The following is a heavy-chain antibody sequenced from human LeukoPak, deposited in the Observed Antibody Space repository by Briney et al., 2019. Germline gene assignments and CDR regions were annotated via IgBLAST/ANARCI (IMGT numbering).Heavy chain of an antibody. J-gene: IGHJ3*02. CDR2: INPNSGGT. Sequence: GASVKVSCKASGYTFTGYYMHWVRQAPGQGLEWMGWINPNSGGTNYAQKFQGRVTMTRDTSISTAYMELSRLRSDDTAVYYCASLGAHYYDSSGSDDAFDIWGQGAMVTVSS. CDR1: GYTFTGYY. D-gene: IGHD3-22*01. CDR3: ASLGAHYYDSSGSDDAFDI. V-gene: IGHV1-2*02.